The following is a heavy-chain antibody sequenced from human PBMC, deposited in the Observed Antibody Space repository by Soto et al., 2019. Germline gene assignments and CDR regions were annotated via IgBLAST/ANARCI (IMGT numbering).Heavy chain of an antibody. V-gene: IGHV4-34*01. J-gene: IGHJ5*02. CDR1: GGSFSGYY. CDR3: ASGSRSSWYNWFDP. D-gene: IGHD6-13*01. Sequence: QVQLQQWGAGLLKPSETLSLTCAVYGGSFSGYYWSWIRQPPGKGLEGLGEINRGGSTNYNPSLTMPVTISVTTSHNQSSLKLSSVTVADTAVYYCASGSRSSWYNWFDPWGQGTLVTVSS. CDR2: INRGGST.